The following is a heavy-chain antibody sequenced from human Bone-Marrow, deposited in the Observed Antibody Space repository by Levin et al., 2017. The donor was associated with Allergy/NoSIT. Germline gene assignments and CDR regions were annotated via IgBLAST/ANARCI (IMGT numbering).Heavy chain of an antibody. Sequence: LSLTCVASGFTFSSYGMHWVRQAPGKGLEWVTVISYHGGNKYYADSVKGRFTISRDNSKNTLYLQLDSLRAEDTAVYYCAKDPTAHCSGGSCYGAYFESWGQGTLVTVSS. J-gene: IGHJ4*02. V-gene: IGHV3-30*18. CDR1: GFTFSSYG. CDR3: AKDPTAHCSGGSCYGAYFES. CDR2: ISYHGGNK. D-gene: IGHD2-15*01.